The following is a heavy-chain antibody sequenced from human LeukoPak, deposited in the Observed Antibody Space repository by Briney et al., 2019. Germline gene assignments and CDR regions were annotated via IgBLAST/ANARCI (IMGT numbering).Heavy chain of an antibody. CDR3: ASVPMRDAFDI. Sequence: GGSLRLSCAASGFTFSSYEMNWVRQAPGTGLEGVSYISSSGSTIYYADSVKGRFTISRDNAKNSLYLQLNSLRAGDMAVYDCASVPMRDAFDIWGQGTMVTVSS. CDR2: ISSSGSTI. CDR1: GFTFSSYE. V-gene: IGHV3-48*03. D-gene: IGHD3-22*01. J-gene: IGHJ3*02.